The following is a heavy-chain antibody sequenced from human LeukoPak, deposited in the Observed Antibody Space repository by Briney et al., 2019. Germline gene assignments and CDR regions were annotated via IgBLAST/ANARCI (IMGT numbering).Heavy chain of an antibody. V-gene: IGHV4-39*07. D-gene: IGHD2-2*01. CDR3: ARGMADIVVVPAAYGAFDI. CDR1: GGSISSSSYY. J-gene: IGHJ3*02. Sequence: PSETLSLTCTVSGGSISSSSYYWGCIRQPPGKGLEWIGSIYYSGSTYYNPSLKSRVTISVDTSKNQFSLKLSSVTAADTAVYYCARGMADIVVVPAAYGAFDIWGQGTMVTVSS. CDR2: IYYSGST.